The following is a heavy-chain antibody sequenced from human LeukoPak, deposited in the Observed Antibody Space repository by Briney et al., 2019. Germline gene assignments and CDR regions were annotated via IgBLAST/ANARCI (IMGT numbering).Heavy chain of an antibody. CDR3: ARDQWLQSQRYFDY. D-gene: IGHD5-24*01. Sequence: GGSLRLSCAASGFTFSSYEMNWVRQAPGKGLAWVSYISSSGSTIYYADSVKGRFTISRDNAKNSLYLQMNSLRAEDTAVYYCARDQWLQSQRYFDYWGQGTLVTVSS. CDR1: GFTFSSYE. V-gene: IGHV3-48*03. CDR2: ISSSGSTI. J-gene: IGHJ4*02.